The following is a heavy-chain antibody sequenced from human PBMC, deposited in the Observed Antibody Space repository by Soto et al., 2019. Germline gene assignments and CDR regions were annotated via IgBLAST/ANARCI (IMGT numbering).Heavy chain of an antibody. V-gene: IGHV2-5*01. CDR3: AHGSDTYHYDTSGRIYFDY. CDR1: GFSLNNRGVA. Sequence: QITLKESGPTLVKPTQTLTLTCIFSGFSLNNRGVAVGWVRQPPGKALECLALIYWNDDKRFSASLKSRLTITKDTSKNQVVLTMTNMDPVDAATYYCAHGSDTYHYDTSGRIYFDYWGQGTLVTVSS. J-gene: IGHJ4*02. CDR2: IYWNDDK. D-gene: IGHD3-22*01.